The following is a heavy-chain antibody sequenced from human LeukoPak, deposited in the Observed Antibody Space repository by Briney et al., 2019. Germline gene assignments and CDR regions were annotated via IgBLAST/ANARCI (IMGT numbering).Heavy chain of an antibody. J-gene: IGHJ4*02. D-gene: IGHD4-17*01. CDR2: ISYDGSNK. CDR3: AKDGEDYGDYHFDY. Sequence: GSLRLSCTASGVTLSSYGMHWVRQAPGKGLEWVAVISYDGSNKYYADSVKGRFTVSRDNSKNTLYLQMNSLRAEDTAVYYCAKDGEDYGDYHFDYWGQGTLVTVSS. CDR1: GVTLSSYG. V-gene: IGHV3-30*18.